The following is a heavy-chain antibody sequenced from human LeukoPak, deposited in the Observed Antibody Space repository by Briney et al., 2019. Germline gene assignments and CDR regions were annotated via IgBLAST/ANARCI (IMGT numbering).Heavy chain of an antibody. CDR1: GGSISSGDYY. V-gene: IGHV4-30-4*01. D-gene: IGHD3-22*01. CDR2: IYYSGST. J-gene: IGHJ5*02. CDR3: ARDDYYDSSGARWLDP. Sequence: PSQTLSLTCTVSGGSISSGDYYWSWIRQPPGKGLEWIGYIYYSGSTYYNPSLKSRVTISVDTSKNQFSLKLSSVTAADTAVYYCARDDYYDSSGARWLDPWGQGTLVTVSS.